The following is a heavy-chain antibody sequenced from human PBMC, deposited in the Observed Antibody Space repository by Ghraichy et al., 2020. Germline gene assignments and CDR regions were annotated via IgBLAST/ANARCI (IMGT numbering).Heavy chain of an antibody. Sequence: LTCTVSGGSISSGGYYWSWIRQHPGKGLEWIGYIYYSGSTYYNPSLKSLVTISVDTSKNQFSLKLSSVTAADTAVYYCARTYYYDSSGYYVDAFDIWGQGTMVTVSS. V-gene: IGHV4-31*01. CDR3: ARTYYYDSSGYYVDAFDI. CDR2: IYYSGST. CDR1: GGSISSGGYY. J-gene: IGHJ3*02. D-gene: IGHD3-22*01.